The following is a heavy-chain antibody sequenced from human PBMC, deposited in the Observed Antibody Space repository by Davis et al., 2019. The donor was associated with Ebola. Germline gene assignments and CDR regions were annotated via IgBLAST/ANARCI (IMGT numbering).Heavy chain of an antibody. CDR2: ISSSSSYI. CDR3: SRDPGHGSGIVSFDP. J-gene: IGHJ5*02. D-gene: IGHD3-10*01. V-gene: IGHV3-21*04. CDR1: GFTFSSYS. Sequence: PGGSLRLSCAASGFTFSSYSMNWVRQAPGKGLEWVSSISSSSSYIYYADSVKGRFTISRDISKNTVFLQMNSVRDEDTAVYHCSRDPGHGSGIVSFDPWGQGTLVTVSS.